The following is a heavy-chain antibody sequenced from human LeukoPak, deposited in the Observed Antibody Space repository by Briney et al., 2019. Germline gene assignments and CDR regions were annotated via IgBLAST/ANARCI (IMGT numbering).Heavy chain of an antibody. CDR1: GYTFTNYG. J-gene: IGHJ4*02. V-gene: IGHV1-18*01. D-gene: IGHD6-13*01. CDR2: ISAYNGNT. CDR3: ARAAHIAAAGTEDYFDY. Sequence: GASVKVSCKASGYTFTNYGISWVRQAPGQGLEWMGWISAYNGNTNYAQKLQGRVTMTTDTSTSTAYMELRSLRSDDTAVYYCARAAHIAAAGTEDYFDYWGQGTLVTVSS.